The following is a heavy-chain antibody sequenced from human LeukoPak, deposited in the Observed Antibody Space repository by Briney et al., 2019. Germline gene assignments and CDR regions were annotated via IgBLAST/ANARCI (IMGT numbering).Heavy chain of an antibody. V-gene: IGHV3-30*03. D-gene: IGHD1-1*01. J-gene: IGHJ6*02. Sequence: PGRSLRLSFAASGFTFSSYGMHWVRQAPGKGLEWVAVISYDGSNKYYADSVKGRFTISRDNSKNTLYLQMNSLRAEDTAAYYCATPTLDANYYYGMDVWGQGTTVTVSS. CDR3: ATPTLDANYYYGMDV. CDR1: GFTFSSYG. CDR2: ISYDGSNK.